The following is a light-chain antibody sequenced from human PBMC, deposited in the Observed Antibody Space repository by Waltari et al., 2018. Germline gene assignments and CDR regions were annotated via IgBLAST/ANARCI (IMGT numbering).Light chain of an antibody. V-gene: IGLV3-19*01. J-gene: IGLJ2*01. Sequence: SSELTQHPAVSVALGQTVRVTCQGDSLRTSYATWYHQKPGQAPVLVIYGKNKRPSGIPDRFSGSSSGNTASLTITGAQAEDEADYYCHSRDTSGDHVVFGGGTKLTVL. CDR3: HSRDTSGDHVV. CDR1: SLRTSY. CDR2: GKN.